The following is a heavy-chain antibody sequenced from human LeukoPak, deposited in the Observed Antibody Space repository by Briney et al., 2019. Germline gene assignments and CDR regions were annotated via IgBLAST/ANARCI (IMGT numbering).Heavy chain of an antibody. CDR1: GYTFTSYG. J-gene: IGHJ4*02. V-gene: IGHV1-18*04. CDR2: ISAYNDNT. CDR3: ARDDLHGDLDFDY. Sequence: ASVMVSCKASGYTFTSYGISWVRQAPGQGLEWMGWISAYNDNTNYAQKLQGRVTMTTDTFTNTACMELRSLRSDDTAVYYCARDDLHGDLDFDYWGQGTLVTVSS. D-gene: IGHD4-17*01.